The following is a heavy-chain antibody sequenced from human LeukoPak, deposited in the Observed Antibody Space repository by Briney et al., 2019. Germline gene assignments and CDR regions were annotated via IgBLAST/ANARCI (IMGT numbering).Heavy chain of an antibody. CDR2: IRYTGTYI. J-gene: IGHJ4*02. V-gene: IGHV3-21*04. D-gene: IGHD1-26*01. CDR3: VRDRGTYRPIDY. Sequence: GGSLRLSCAASAFSLNAYNMNWVRQAPGKGLEWVSSIRYTGTYIYYADSVKGRFTIPRDNAQNSLYLQMNSLRAEDTAIYYCVRDRGTYRPIDYWGQGTLVTVSS. CDR1: AFSLNAYN.